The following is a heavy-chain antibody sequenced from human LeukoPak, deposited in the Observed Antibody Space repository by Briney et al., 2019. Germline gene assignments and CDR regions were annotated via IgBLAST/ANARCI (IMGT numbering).Heavy chain of an antibody. V-gene: IGHV4-34*01. CDR2: INHSGST. Sequence: SETLSLTCAVYGGSFSGYYWSWIRQPPGKGLEWIGEINHSGSTNYNPSLKSRVTISVDTSKNQFSLKLSSVTAADTAVYYCARQSGSFTYDAFDIWGQGTMVTVSS. CDR1: GGSFSGYY. D-gene: IGHD1-26*01. J-gene: IGHJ3*02. CDR3: ARQSGSFTYDAFDI.